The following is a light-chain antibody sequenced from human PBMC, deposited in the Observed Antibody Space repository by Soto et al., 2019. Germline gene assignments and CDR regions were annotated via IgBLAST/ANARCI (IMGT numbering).Light chain of an antibody. J-gene: IGKJ5*01. Sequence: EIVMTQSPATLSVSPGERATLSCRASQSVARKLAWYQQKPGQAPRLLIHEASIRATGIPARFSGSGSGTEFTLTISSLQSEDFAVYYCQQRRAFGQGTRLEIK. CDR1: QSVARK. CDR2: EAS. CDR3: QQRRA. V-gene: IGKV3-15*01.